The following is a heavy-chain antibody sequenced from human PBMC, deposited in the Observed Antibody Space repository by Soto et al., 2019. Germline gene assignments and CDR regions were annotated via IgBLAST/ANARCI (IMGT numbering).Heavy chain of an antibody. J-gene: IGHJ6*02. CDR2: INYSGST. D-gene: IGHD3-10*01. CDR1: GGSISSGGYS. CDR3: ARAQYYGSGIYSRPYYYYYGLDV. V-gene: IGHV4-61*08. Sequence: SETLSLTCAVSGGSISSGGYSWSWIRQPPGKGLEWIGYINYSGSTNYNPSLERRVTISVDTSTKQFSLKLNSVTAADTAMYYCARAQYYGSGIYSRPYYYYYGLDVWGPGTTVTVSS.